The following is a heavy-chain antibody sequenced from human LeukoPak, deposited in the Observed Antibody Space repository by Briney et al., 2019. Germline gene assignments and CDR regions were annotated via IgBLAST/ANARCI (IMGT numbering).Heavy chain of an antibody. J-gene: IGHJ4*02. Sequence: GGSLRLSCAAPGFTFDDYGMSWVRQAPGKGLEWVSGINWNGGSTGYADSVKGRFTISRDNAKSSLYLQMNSLRAEDTALYYCASGGIYYGAAFDFWGQGTLVTVSS. V-gene: IGHV3-20*04. CDR1: GFTFDDYG. CDR3: ASGGIYYGAAFDF. CDR2: INWNGGST. D-gene: IGHD1-26*01.